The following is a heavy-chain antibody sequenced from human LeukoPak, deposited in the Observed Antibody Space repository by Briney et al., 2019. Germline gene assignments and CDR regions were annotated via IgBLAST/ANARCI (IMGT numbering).Heavy chain of an antibody. CDR2: IYPGDSEI. D-gene: IGHD6-13*01. Sequence: GESLKISCKASEYSFTSYWIGWVRQMPGKGLEWMGIIYPGDSEIRYSPSFQGQVTISADKSTSTAFLQWSSLRASDTAIYYCARQGSWYQNVYFFDSWGQGTLVTVSS. CDR3: ARQGSWYQNVYFFDS. J-gene: IGHJ4*02. V-gene: IGHV5-51*01. CDR1: EYSFTSYW.